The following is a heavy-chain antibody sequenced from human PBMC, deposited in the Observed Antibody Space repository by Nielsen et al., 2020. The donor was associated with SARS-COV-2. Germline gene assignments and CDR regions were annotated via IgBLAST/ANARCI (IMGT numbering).Heavy chain of an antibody. D-gene: IGHD3-9*01. CDR3: ARGEYYDILTGYSAGAFDI. CDR2: INHSGST. V-gene: IGHV4-34*09. J-gene: IGHJ3*02. Sequence: RQAPGKGLEWIGEINHSGSTYYNPSLKSRVTISVDTSKNQFSLKLSSVTAADTAVYYCARGEYYDILTGYSAGAFDIWGQGTMVTVSS.